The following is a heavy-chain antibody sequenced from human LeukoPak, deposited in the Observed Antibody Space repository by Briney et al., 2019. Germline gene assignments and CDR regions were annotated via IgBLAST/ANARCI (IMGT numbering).Heavy chain of an antibody. CDR3: ARMYYYGSGSYYKSYAFDI. Sequence: GGSLRLSCAASGFTFSSYWMHWVRQAPGKGLVWVSRINTDGSSTSYADSVKGRFTISRDNAKNTLYLQMNSLRAEDTAVYYCARMYYYGSGSYYKSYAFDIWGQGTMVTVSS. V-gene: IGHV3-74*01. CDR1: GFTFSSYW. J-gene: IGHJ3*02. D-gene: IGHD3-10*01. CDR2: INTDGSST.